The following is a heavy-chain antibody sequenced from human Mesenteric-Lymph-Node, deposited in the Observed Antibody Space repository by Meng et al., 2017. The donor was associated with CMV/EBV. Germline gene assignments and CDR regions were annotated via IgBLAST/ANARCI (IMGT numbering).Heavy chain of an antibody. CDR3: AHRGGSGSYHR. D-gene: IGHD3-10*01. V-gene: IGHV2-5*02. Sequence: QIPLKESTATLAKPTQPPKLTCTFSGFSLSTYGVGIDWIRQPPGKALEWLALIYWDDDKRYNPSLKSRLTITKDTSKNQVVLTMTNMDPVDTATYYCAHRGGSGSYHRWCQVTLVTVSS. CDR2: IYWDDDK. J-gene: IGHJ1*01. CDR1: GFSLSTYGVG.